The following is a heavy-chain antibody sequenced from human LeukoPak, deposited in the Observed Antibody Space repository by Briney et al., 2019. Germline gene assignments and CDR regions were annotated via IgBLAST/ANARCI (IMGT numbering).Heavy chain of an antibody. CDR1: GGSVSSGSYY. Sequence: PSETLSLTCAVSGGSVSSGSYYWSWIRQPPGKGLEWIGYTDYSGSTNYNPSLKSRVTISVDTSKNQFSLKLSSVTAADTAVYYCARAGRIFGVVITLDYWGQGTLVTVSS. V-gene: IGHV4-61*01. J-gene: IGHJ4*02. CDR3: ARAGRIFGVVITLDY. CDR2: TDYSGST. D-gene: IGHD3-3*01.